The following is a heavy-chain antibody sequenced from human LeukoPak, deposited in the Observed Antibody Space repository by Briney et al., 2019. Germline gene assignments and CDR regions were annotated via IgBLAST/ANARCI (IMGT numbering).Heavy chain of an antibody. CDR2: IKQDGYEK. CDR3: ARDKIVGPTTLDY. Sequence: GGSLRLSCAASGFIVSSNYMSWVRQAPGKGLEWVANIKQDGYEKYYVDSVKGRFTISRDNAKNSLYLQMNSLRADDTAVYYCARDKIVGPTTLDYWGQGTLVTVSS. CDR1: GFIVSSNY. J-gene: IGHJ4*02. V-gene: IGHV3-7*01. D-gene: IGHD1-26*01.